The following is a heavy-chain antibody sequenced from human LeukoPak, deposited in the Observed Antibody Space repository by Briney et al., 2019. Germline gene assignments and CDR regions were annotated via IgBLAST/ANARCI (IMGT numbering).Heavy chain of an antibody. Sequence: SVKVSCKASGGTFSSYAISWVRQAPGQGLEWMGGIIPIFGTANYAQKFQGRVTITTDESTSTAYMELRSLRSEDTAVYYCARDTAGREFGGYWGEGTLVTVSS. J-gene: IGHJ4*02. D-gene: IGHD1-14*01. CDR1: GGTFSSYA. CDR3: ARDTAGREFGGY. CDR2: IIPIFGTA. V-gene: IGHV1-69*05.